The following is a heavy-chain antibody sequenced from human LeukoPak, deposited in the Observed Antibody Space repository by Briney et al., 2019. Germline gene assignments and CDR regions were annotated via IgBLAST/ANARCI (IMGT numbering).Heavy chain of an antibody. CDR2: IYYSGNT. CDR3: ARAHIDSSGYYWWGPQLDY. V-gene: IGHV4-31*03. J-gene: IGHJ4*02. CDR1: GGSISSGGYY. Sequence: PSQTLSLTCTVSGGSISSGGYYWSWIRQHPGKGLEWIGYIYYSGNTYYNPSLKSRVTISVDTSKNQFSLKLSSVTAADTAVYYCARAHIDSSGYYWWGPQLDYWGQGTLVTVSS. D-gene: IGHD3-22*01.